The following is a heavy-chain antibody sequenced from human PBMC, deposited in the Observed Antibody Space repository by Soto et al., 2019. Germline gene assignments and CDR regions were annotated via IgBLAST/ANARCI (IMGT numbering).Heavy chain of an antibody. J-gene: IGHJ6*02. V-gene: IGHV3-30-3*01. CDR3: ARDHIVVVTGAHYYYYGMDV. CDR1: GFTFSSYA. D-gene: IGHD2-21*02. Sequence: GGSLRLSCAASGFTFSSYAMHWVRQAPGKGLEWVAVISYDGSNKYYADSVKGRFTISRDNSKNTLYLQMNSLRAEDTAVYYCARDHIVVVTGAHYYYYGMDVWGQGTTVTVSS. CDR2: ISYDGSNK.